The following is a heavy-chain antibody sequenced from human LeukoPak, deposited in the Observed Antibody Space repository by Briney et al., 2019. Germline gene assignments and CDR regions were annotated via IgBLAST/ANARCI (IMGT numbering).Heavy chain of an antibody. J-gene: IGHJ4*02. CDR1: GFTFSSYA. CDR2: ISGSGGST. CDR3: AKRYGTTVTMDVHFSY. Sequence: GGSLRLSCAASGFTFSSYAMSWVRQAPGKGLEWVSAISGSGGSTYYADPVKGRFTISRDNSKNTLYLQMNSLRAEDTAVYYCAKRYGTTVTMDVHFSYWGQGTLVTVSS. D-gene: IGHD4-17*01. V-gene: IGHV3-23*01.